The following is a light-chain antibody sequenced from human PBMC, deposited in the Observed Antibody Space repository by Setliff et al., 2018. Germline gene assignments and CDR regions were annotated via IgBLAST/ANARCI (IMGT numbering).Light chain of an antibody. CDR2: DVN. J-gene: IGLJ1*01. CDR3: SSYTSSSTYV. Sequence: QSALTQPASVSGSPGQSITISCTGTSSDVGGYNCVSWYQQHPGKAPKLMIYDVNKRPSGVSNRFSGSKSGNTASLTISGLQAEDEADYYCSSYTSSSTYVFGTGTKVTVL. V-gene: IGLV2-14*01. CDR1: SSDVGGYNC.